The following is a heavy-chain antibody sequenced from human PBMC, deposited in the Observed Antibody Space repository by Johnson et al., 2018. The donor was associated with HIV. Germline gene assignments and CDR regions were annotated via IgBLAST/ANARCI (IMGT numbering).Heavy chain of an antibody. CDR1: GFTFSSYG. CDR3: SKVIAMAGRPDAFDV. D-gene: IGHD6-19*01. V-gene: IGHV3-30*18. J-gene: IGHJ3*01. Sequence: QVQLVESGGGVVQPGRSLRLSCAASGFTFSSYGMHWVRQAPGKGLEWVAIISYDGSNKHYADSVKGRFTISRDNSKKTLHLQMSSLRGDDTAIYYCSKVIAMAGRPDAFDVWGRGTVVTVSS. CDR2: ISYDGSNK.